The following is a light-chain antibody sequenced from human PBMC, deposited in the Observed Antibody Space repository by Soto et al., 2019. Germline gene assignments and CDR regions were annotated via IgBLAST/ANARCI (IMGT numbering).Light chain of an antibody. CDR1: SSDVGGYNY. J-gene: IGLJ3*02. CDR2: EVS. V-gene: IGLV2-8*01. CDR3: SSSAGSNDLV. Sequence: QSVLTQPPSASGSPGQSVTISCIGTSSDVGGYNYVSWYQQHPGKAPKLIISEVSKRPSGVPDRFSGSKSGNTASLTVSGLQAEDEADYFCSSSAGSNDLVFGGGTKLTVL.